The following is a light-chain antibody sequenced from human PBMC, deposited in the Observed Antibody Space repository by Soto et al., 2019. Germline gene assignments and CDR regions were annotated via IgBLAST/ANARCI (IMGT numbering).Light chain of an antibody. CDR2: DAS. CDR3: QQYGSSPIT. V-gene: IGKV1-5*01. CDR1: QTVNTW. Sequence: DIQVTQKTSTLSASVGDRVTMTCLASQTVNTWLAWYQQKPGKAPKVLIFDASSLKTGVPSRFSGSGSGTDFTLTISRLEPEDFAVYYCQQYGSSPITFGQGTRLEIK. J-gene: IGKJ5*01.